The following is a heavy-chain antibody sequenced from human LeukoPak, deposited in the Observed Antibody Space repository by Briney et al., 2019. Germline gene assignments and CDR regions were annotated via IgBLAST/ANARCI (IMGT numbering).Heavy chain of an antibody. CDR3: ARQGMSTSSGYFLIDF. J-gene: IGHJ4*02. V-gene: IGHV4-39*01. CDR1: GGSISSSSDY. D-gene: IGHD6-19*01. CDR2: IYYSGST. Sequence: SETLSLTCSVSGGSISSSSDYWGWIRHPPGKGLECIGSIYYSGSTYYNPSLKSRVTLSVDASKNQFSLTLRSVTAADTAVYYCARQGMSTSSGYFLIDFWGQGTLVTVSS.